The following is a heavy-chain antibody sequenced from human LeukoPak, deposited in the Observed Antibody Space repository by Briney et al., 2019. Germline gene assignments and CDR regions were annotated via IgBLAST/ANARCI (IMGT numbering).Heavy chain of an antibody. CDR1: GFTFSSYW. V-gene: IGHV3-7*01. CDR2: IKQDGSEK. D-gene: IGHD3-10*01. Sequence: GGSLRLSCAASGFTFSSYWMSWVRQAPGKGLEWVANIKQDGSEKYYVDSVKGRFTISRDNAKNSLYLQMNSLRAEDTAVYYCASTDYYGSGSYPSPAANFDYWGQGTLVTVSS. CDR3: ASTDYYGSGSYPSPAANFDY. J-gene: IGHJ4*02.